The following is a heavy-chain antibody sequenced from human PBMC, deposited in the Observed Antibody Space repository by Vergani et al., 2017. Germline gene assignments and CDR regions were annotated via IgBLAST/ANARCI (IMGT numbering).Heavy chain of an antibody. CDR1: GGSFSGYY. J-gene: IGHJ5*02. Sequence: QVQLQQWGAGLLKPSETLSLTCAVYGGSFSGYYWSWICQPPGKGLEWIGEINHSGSTNYNPSLKSRVTISVDTSKNQFSLKLSSVTAADTAVYYCARGGDSRGSPWGQGTLVTVSS. V-gene: IGHV4-34*01. CDR3: ARGGDSRGSP. D-gene: IGHD6-19*01. CDR2: INHSGST.